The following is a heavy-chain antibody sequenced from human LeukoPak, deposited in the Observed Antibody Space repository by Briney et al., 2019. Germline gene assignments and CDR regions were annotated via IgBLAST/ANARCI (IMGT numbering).Heavy chain of an antibody. V-gene: IGHV1-46*01. D-gene: IGHD5-12*01. J-gene: IGHJ4*02. CDR1: GYTFTGYY. Sequence: ASVKVSCKASGYTFTGYYMHWVRQAPGQGLEWMGIINPSGGSTSYAQKFQGRVTMTRDTSTSTVYMELSSLRSEDTAVYYCAGEDRRGYSGYDTVNPLSYWGQGTLVTVSS. CDR2: INPSGGST. CDR3: AGEDRRGYSGYDTVNPLSY.